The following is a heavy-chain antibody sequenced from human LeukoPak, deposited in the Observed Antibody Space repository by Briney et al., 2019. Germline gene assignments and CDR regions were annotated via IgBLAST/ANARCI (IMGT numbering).Heavy chain of an antibody. Sequence: GGSLRLSCAASGFTFSSYTMNWVRQPPGKGLEWVSNIGTSTTTIYYADSVKGRFTISRDNAKNSLYRQMNSLRADDTAVYYCARFAAGGSYYYYMDVWGKGTTVTVSS. CDR3: ARFAAGGSYYYYMDV. CDR2: IGTSTTTI. J-gene: IGHJ6*03. V-gene: IGHV3-48*01. CDR1: GFTFSSYT. D-gene: IGHD6-25*01.